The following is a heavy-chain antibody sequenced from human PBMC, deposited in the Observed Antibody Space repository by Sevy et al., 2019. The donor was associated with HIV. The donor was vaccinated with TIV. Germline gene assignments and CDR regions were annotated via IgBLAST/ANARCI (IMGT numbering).Heavy chain of an antibody. CDR2: ISSTGTTI. CDR1: GFTFNTYA. V-gene: IGHV3-23*01. D-gene: IGHD5-12*01. J-gene: IGHJ4*02. Sequence: GGSLRLSCAASGFTFNTYAMSWVRQAPGKGLEWVSTISSTGTTIDYADSVKGRFTISRDNSQNTLFLQMNSLRADDTAIYFCARLSRIGATTPYYFDSWGQGALVTVSS. CDR3: ARLSRIGATTPYYFDS.